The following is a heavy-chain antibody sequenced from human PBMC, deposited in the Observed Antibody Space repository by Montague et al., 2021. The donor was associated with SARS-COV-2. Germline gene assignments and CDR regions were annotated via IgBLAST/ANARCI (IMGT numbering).Heavy chain of an antibody. CDR3: ARHRDNLGSLNWFAP. CDR1: AGAIRDTDYF. Sequence: SETLSLTCTVSAGAIRDTDYFWGWIRQPPGKGLEWIGSIYYSGTTYHNPSLKSRVTISVDTPKNQFSLKLSSVTAADTAVYFCARHRDNLGSLNWFAPWGQGTLVTVSS. D-gene: IGHD3-16*01. J-gene: IGHJ5*02. CDR2: IYYSGTT. V-gene: IGHV4-39*01.